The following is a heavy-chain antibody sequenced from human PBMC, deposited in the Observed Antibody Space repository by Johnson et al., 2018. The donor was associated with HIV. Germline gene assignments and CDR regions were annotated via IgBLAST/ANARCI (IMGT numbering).Heavy chain of an antibody. CDR2: IYSGGST. CDR3: ARGLNLRNAGGLHAFDI. J-gene: IGHJ3*02. CDR1: GFTFSSNY. Sequence: VQVVESGGGLVKPGGSLRLSCAASGFTFSSNYMSWVRQAPGKGLEWVSVIYSGGSTYYADSVKGRFTISRDNSENTLYLLMNSLRAEDTAVSYCARGLNLRNAGGLHAFDIWCQGTMVTVSS. V-gene: IGHV3-66*02. D-gene: IGHD1-1*01.